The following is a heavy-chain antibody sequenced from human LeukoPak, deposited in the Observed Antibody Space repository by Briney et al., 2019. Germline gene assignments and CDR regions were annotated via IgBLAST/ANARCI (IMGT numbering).Heavy chain of an antibody. J-gene: IGHJ6*02. V-gene: IGHV4-39*01. D-gene: IGHD2-15*01. Sequence: SETLSLTCTVSGGSISSSSYYWGWTRQPPGKGLEWIGSIYYSGSTYYNPSLKSRVTISVDTSKSQFSLKLSSVTAADTAVYYCASLLGYCSGGSCLYYYGMGVWGQGTTVTVSS. CDR3: ASLLGYCSGGSCLYYYGMGV. CDR1: GGSISSSSYY. CDR2: IYYSGST.